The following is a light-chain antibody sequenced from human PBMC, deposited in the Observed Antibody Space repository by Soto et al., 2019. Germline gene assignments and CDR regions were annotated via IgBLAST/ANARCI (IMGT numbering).Light chain of an antibody. CDR1: QCITTF. V-gene: IGKV1-17*03. J-gene: IGKJ2*01. Sequence: DIQMTQSPSVVSASVGDTVTVTCRASQCITTFLAWFRQRPGRVPERLIYGASSLQSGVPSRFSGRGSGTEFTLTISSRQPEDFGIYYCLQHNSYPYTFGPGTKLEIK. CDR2: GAS. CDR3: LQHNSYPYT.